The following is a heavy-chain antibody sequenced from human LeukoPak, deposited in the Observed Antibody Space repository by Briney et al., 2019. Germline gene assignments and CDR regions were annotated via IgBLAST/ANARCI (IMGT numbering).Heavy chain of an antibody. CDR2: IYTSGST. CDR3: ARGLSIDTAMDF. V-gene: IGHV4-4*07. J-gene: IGHJ4*02. Sequence: ETSETLSLTCTVSGGSISRYYWSWVRQPAGKGLEWIGRIYTSGSTNYNPSLKSRVTMSVDTSKNQFSLKLSSVTAADTAVYYCARGLSIDTAMDFWGQGTLVTVSS. CDR1: GGSISRYY. D-gene: IGHD5-18*01.